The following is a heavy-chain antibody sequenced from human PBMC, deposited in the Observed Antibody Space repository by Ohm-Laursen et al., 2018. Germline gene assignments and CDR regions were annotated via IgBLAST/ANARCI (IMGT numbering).Heavy chain of an antibody. CDR1: GFTFSTYT. CDR3: AREYSSSSGRAFDI. D-gene: IGHD6-6*01. J-gene: IGHJ3*02. CDR2: ISSSSRTI. V-gene: IGHV3-48*01. Sequence: GSLRLSCSASGFTFSTYTMNWVRQAPGKGLAWVSYISSSSRTIYYADSVKGRFTISRDNAKNSLYLQMKSLRAEDTAVYYCAREYSSSSGRAFDIWGQGTMVTVSS.